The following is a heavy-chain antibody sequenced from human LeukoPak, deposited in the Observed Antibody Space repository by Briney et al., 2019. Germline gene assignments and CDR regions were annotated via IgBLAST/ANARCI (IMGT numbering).Heavy chain of an antibody. CDR3: ARDYYDRSGNLGY. J-gene: IGHJ4*02. Sequence: GASVTVSYKASGYTFTDHYMHWVRLAPGPPREGMGWINPNSGGRNYAQKWQGRVTMTRDTSISKTHMELSRLRSDDTAVYYCARDYYDRSGNLGYWGQGTLVTVSS. D-gene: IGHD3-22*01. CDR2: INPNSGGR. V-gene: IGHV1-2*02. CDR1: GYTFTDHY.